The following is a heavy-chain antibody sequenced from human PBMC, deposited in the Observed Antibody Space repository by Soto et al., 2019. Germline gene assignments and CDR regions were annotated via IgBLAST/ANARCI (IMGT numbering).Heavy chain of an antibody. CDR3: ARSYYDSRGFYHPYDY. D-gene: IGHD3-22*01. V-gene: IGHV3-33*01. CDR2: IWYDGSNK. Sequence: GGSLRLSCAASGFTFNSYGMHWVRQAPGKGLEWVALIWYDGSNKYYADSVKGRFTISRDNSKNTLYLQMNSLRAEDTAVYYCARSYYDSRGFYHPYDYWGQGTLVTVSS. J-gene: IGHJ4*02. CDR1: GFTFNSYG.